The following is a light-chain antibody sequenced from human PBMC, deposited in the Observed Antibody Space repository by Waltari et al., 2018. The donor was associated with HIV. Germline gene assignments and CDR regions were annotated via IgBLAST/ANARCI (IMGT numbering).Light chain of an antibody. Sequence: DIQMTQFPSTLSASVGDRVTITCRASPSISWWLAWYQQKPGKAPKVLIYKASTVESGVPSRFSGSGSGTEFTLTISSLQPDDFATYYCQQYNSFSSLTFGGGTKVEIK. CDR2: KAS. CDR3: QQYNSFSSLT. J-gene: IGKJ4*01. CDR1: PSISWW. V-gene: IGKV1-5*03.